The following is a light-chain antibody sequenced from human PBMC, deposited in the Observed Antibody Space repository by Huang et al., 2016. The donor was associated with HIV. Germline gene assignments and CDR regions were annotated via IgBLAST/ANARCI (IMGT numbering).Light chain of an antibody. V-gene: IGKV4-1*01. Sequence: DIVMTQSPDSLAVSLGERATINCKSSQSIFFRANSGNKLAWYQQKPGQPPKLLIFWASTRAAGVPDRFSGSGSGTDFTLTISSLQAEDVAVYYCQQYYTTPYTFGQGTKLDIK. J-gene: IGKJ2*01. CDR1: QSIFFRANSGNK. CDR3: QQYYTTPYT. CDR2: WAS.